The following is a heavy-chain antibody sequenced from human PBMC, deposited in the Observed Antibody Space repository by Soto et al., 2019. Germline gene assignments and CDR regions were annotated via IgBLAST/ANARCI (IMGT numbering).Heavy chain of an antibody. J-gene: IGHJ4*02. CDR1: GFTFSSYS. V-gene: IGHV3-21*01. CDR2: ISSSSSYI. D-gene: IGHD6-19*01. CDR3: ARDMYSSGWYPPDY. Sequence: EVQLVESGGGLVKPGGSLSVSCAASGFTFSSYSMNWVRQAPGKGLEWVSSISSSSSYIYYADSVKGRFTISRDNAKNSLYLQMNSLRAEDTAVYYCARDMYSSGWYPPDYWGQGTLVTVSS.